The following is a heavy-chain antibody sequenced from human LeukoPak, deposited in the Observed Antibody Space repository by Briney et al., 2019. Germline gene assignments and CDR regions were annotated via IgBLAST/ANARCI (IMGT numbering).Heavy chain of an antibody. Sequence: SGGSLRLSCTASGFTFGDYAMSWVRQAPGKGLEWVGFIRSKAYGGTTEYAASVKGRFTISRDDSKSIAYLQMNSLKTEDTAVYYCTRATDYGDYDSYYYYMDVWGKGTTVTISS. J-gene: IGHJ6*03. D-gene: IGHD4-17*01. V-gene: IGHV3-49*04. CDR3: TRATDYGDYDSYYYYMDV. CDR1: GFTFGDYA. CDR2: IRSKAYGGTT.